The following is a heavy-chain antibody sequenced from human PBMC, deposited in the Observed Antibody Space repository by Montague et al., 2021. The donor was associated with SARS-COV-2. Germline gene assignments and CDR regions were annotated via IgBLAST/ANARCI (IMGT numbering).Heavy chain of an antibody. D-gene: IGHD3-10*01. CDR2: IFLIGGP. CDR3: ARWYYGSGSYPH. J-gene: IGHJ4*02. CDR1: GYSISSGYY. V-gene: IGHV4-38-2*01. Sequence: SETLSLTCSVSGYSISSGYYWGWIRQPPGKGLGGFGNIFLIGGPSSTRSLKSRVTVSVDTSKNQFSLRLSSVTAADTAVYYCARWYYGSGSYPHWGQGTLVTVSS.